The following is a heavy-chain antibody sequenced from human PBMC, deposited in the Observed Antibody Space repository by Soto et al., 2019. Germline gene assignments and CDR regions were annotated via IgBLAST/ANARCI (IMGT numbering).Heavy chain of an antibody. J-gene: IGHJ4*02. CDR2: IYYSGST. D-gene: IGHD6-13*01. Sequence: QLQLQESGPGLVKPSETLSLTCTVSGGSISSSSYYWGWIRQPPGKGLEWIGSIYYSGSTYYNPSLKSRGTISVDTSQNHFSLKLSSVTAADTAVYYCARNEGGIAAAGTGLWYWGQGTLVTVSS. CDR3: ARNEGGIAAAGTGLWY. CDR1: GGSISSSSYY. V-gene: IGHV4-39*01.